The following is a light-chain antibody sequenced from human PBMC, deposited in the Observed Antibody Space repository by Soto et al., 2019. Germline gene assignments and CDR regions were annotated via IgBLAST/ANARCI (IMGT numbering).Light chain of an antibody. CDR2: EAT. Sequence: DTQMTQSPSSLSASVGDRVTISCRASQSISNYLNWYQQKSGKAPTLLIHEATNLEAGIPSRFTGSRSGTEFTLTISSLQPEDIATYYCQQYHDLVFTFGQATRLDIK. CDR1: QSISNY. J-gene: IGKJ5*01. CDR3: QQYHDLVFT. V-gene: IGKV1-33*01.